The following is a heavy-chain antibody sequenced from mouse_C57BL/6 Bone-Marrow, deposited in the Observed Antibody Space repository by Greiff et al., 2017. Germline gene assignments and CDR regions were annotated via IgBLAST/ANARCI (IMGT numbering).Heavy chain of an antibody. J-gene: IGHJ3*01. CDR2: IYPGGGYT. CDR1: GYTFTNYW. V-gene: IGHV1-63*01. Sequence: ESGAELVRPGTSVKMSCKASGYTFTNYWIGWAKQRPGHGLEWIGDIYPGGGYTNYNEKFKGKATLTADKSSSTAYMQFSSLTSEDSAIYYCARSPWFAYWGQGTLVTVSA. CDR3: ARSPWFAY.